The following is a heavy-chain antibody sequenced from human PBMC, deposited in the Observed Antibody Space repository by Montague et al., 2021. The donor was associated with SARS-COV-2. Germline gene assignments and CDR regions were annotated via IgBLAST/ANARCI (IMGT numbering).Heavy chain of an antibody. CDR2: IYYSGST. J-gene: IGHJ6*04. CDR3: ARGIGYFDWLLSSRLDV. CDR1: GGSISSGGYY. V-gene: IGHV4-31*03. Sequence: TLSLTCTVSGGSISSGGYYWSWIRQPPGKGLEWIGYIYYSGSTYYXXXLKSRVTISVDTSRNQFSLKVSSVTAADTAVYYCARGIGYFDWLLSSRLDVRGEGTTVTVSS. D-gene: IGHD3-9*01.